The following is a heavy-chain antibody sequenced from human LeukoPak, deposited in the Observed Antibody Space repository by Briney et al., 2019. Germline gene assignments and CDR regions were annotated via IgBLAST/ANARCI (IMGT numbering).Heavy chain of an antibody. CDR3: ARKSASGNYPLDY. V-gene: IGHV3-23*01. Sequence: PSETLSLTCTVSGGSISSYYWSWIRQPPGKGLEWVSVISADSATTFYADSVKGRFTISRDNAKNTVFLQMSSLRAEDTALYYCARKSASGNYPLDYWGQGTLVTVSS. J-gene: IGHJ4*02. CDR1: GGSISSYY. D-gene: IGHD3-10*01. CDR2: ISADSATT.